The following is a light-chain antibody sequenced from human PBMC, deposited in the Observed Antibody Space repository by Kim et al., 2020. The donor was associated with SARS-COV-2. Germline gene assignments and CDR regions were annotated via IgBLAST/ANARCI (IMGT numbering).Light chain of an antibody. J-gene: IGKJ4*01. CDR3: QQYYSSPLT. CDR1: QSVLYNSNNKNY. Sequence: RATINCKSSQSVLYNSNNKNYLAWYQQKPGQPPKLLIYWASTRESGVPDRFSGSGSETDFTLTISNLQAEDVAVYYCQQYYSSPLTFGGGTKLEI. V-gene: IGKV4-1*01. CDR2: WAS.